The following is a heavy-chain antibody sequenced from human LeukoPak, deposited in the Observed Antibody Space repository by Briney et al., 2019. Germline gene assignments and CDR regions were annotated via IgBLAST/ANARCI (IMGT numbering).Heavy chain of an antibody. CDR3: ARGREWFYYYYGMDV. V-gene: IGHV4-39*07. Sequence: PSETLSLTCTVSGGSISSSSYYWGWIRQPPGKGLEWIGSMYYSGSTNYNPSLKSRVTISVDTSKNQFSLKLSSVTAADTAVYYCARGREWFYYYYGMDVWGQGTTVTVSS. D-gene: IGHD3-3*01. CDR1: GGSISSSSYY. CDR2: MYYSGST. J-gene: IGHJ6*02.